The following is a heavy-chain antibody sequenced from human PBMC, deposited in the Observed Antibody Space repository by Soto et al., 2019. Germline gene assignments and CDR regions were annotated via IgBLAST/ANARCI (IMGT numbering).Heavy chain of an antibody. D-gene: IGHD3-3*01. CDR1: GYTFISYG. Sequence: ASVKVSCKASGYTFISYGITWVRRAPGQGLEWMGWISAYNGNTNYAQKLQGRVTMTTDTSTSTAYMELGSLSSDDTAVYYCARDRQNYDFWSGYEPWGQGTLVTVSS. CDR2: ISAYNGNT. CDR3: ARDRQNYDFWSGYEP. J-gene: IGHJ5*02. V-gene: IGHV1-18*01.